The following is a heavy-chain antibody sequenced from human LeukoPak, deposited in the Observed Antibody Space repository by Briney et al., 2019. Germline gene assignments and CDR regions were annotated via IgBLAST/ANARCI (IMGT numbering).Heavy chain of an antibody. D-gene: IGHD3-16*01. J-gene: IGHJ4*02. Sequence: PGGSLRLSCAASGFTFSSYAMSWVRQAPGKGLEWVSTISNSDGKTYYADSVKGRFTISRDNSKNTLYLQMNSLRAEDTAIYYCAKDSPKSYPIGGAYYFDYWGQGTLLTVSS. CDR3: AKDSPKSYPIGGAYYFDY. CDR2: ISNSDGKT. V-gene: IGHV3-23*01. CDR1: GFTFSSYA.